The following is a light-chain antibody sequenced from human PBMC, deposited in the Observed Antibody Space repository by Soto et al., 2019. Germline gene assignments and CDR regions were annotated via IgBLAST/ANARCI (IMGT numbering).Light chain of an antibody. CDR2: DAS. V-gene: IGKV1-33*01. J-gene: IGKJ5*01. CDR1: QDISNY. CDR3: QQYDNLRIT. Sequence: DIQMTQSPSSLSASVGDRVTITWQASQDISNYLNWYQQKPGKAPKLPIYDASNLETGVPSRFSGSGSGTDFTFTISSLQPEDIATYYCQQYDNLRITFGQGTRLEIK.